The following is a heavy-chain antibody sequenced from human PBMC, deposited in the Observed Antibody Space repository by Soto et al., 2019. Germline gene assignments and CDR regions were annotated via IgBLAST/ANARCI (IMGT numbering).Heavy chain of an antibody. V-gene: IGHV1-18*01. Sequence: GASVKVSCKASGYTFTSYGISWVRQAPGQGLEWMGWISAYNGNTNYAQKLQGRVTMTTDTSTSTAYMELRSLRSDDTAVYYCARELLAYNWNYYYYYYHGMDVWGQGTTVTVSS. J-gene: IGHJ6*02. CDR2: ISAYNGNT. D-gene: IGHD1-7*01. CDR3: ARELLAYNWNYYYYYYHGMDV. CDR1: GYTFTSYG.